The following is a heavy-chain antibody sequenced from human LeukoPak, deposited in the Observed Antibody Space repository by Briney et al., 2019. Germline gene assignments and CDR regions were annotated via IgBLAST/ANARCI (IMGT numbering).Heavy chain of an antibody. V-gene: IGHV4-34*01. D-gene: IGHD3-10*01. CDR1: GGSFSGYY. J-gene: IGHJ6*03. Sequence: SETLSLTCAVYGGSFSGYYWSWIRQPPGKGLEWIGEINHSGSTNHNPSLKSRVTISVDTSKNQFSLKLSSVTAADTAVYYCARVLLWFGGFYMDVWGKGTTVTVSS. CDR3: ARVLLWFGGFYMDV. CDR2: INHSGST.